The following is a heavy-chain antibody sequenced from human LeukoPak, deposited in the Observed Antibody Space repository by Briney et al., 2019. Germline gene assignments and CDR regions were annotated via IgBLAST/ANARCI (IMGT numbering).Heavy chain of an antibody. D-gene: IGHD6-19*01. CDR3: ARVRYSSGWVPYADAFDI. CDR2: ISSSSSTI. V-gene: IGHV3-48*04. CDR1: GFTFSSYS. Sequence: GGSLRLSCAASGFTFSSYSMNWVRQAPGKGLEWVSYISSSSSTIYYADSVKGRFTISRDNAKNSLYLQMNSLRAEDTAVYYCARVRYSSGWVPYADAFDIWGQGTMVSVSS. J-gene: IGHJ3*02.